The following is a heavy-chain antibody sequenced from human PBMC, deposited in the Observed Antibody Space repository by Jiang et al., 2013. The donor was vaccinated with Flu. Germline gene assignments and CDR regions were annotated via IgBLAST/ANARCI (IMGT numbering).Heavy chain of an antibody. V-gene: IGHV4-34*01. CDR3: ARGRYYDFWSGYSLSQYFDY. Sequence: YWSWIRQPPGKGLEWIGEINHSGSTNYNPSLKSRVTISVDTSKNQFSLNLSSVTAADTAVYYCARGRYYDFWSGYSLSQYFDYWGQGTLVTVSS. CDR1: Y. J-gene: IGHJ4*02. CDR2: INHSGST. D-gene: IGHD3-3*01.